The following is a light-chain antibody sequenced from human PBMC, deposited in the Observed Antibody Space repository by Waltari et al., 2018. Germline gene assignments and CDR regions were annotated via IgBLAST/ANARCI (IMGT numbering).Light chain of an antibody. CDR2: ATS. Sequence: DILLTQSPSSLSASVGDRVTITCRASQDSANFLNWYQQKPGKAPKLLIFATSNLQAGVPSRFSGSGSGADFTLTISSLQPDDFAFYHCQQNYVTPQSFGQGTKVEV. CDR3: QQNYVTPQS. J-gene: IGKJ1*01. V-gene: IGKV1-39*01. CDR1: QDSANF.